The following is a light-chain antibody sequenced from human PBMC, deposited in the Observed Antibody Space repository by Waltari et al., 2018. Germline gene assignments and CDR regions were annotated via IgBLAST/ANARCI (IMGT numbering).Light chain of an antibody. Sequence: DIVMTQTPLSSHVTLGQAASNSCTSSESLVHSDGTTYFYWLQQRTGQPPKLLIYKVSNRFSGVPDRFSGSGAGTHFTLKISRVEAEDVGTYYCMQASRFPRTFGQGTKVEIK. CDR1: ESLVHSDGTTY. CDR2: KVS. J-gene: IGKJ1*01. V-gene: IGKV2-24*01. CDR3: MQASRFPRT.